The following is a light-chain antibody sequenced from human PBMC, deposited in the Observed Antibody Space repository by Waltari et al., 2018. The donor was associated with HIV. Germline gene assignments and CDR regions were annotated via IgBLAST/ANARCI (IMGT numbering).Light chain of an antibody. J-gene: IGLJ2*01. CDR1: RMAWAY. Sequence: SFELAQPPSVSVSPVQTASIPCPAPRMAWAYLNWYFHQSGRAPVLVISQTDKRPSGIAERFSGSKSGNTASLTISGAQAMDEGDYYCQAWDSTNVIFGGGTKLTVL. CDR2: QTD. V-gene: IGLV3-1*01. CDR3: QAWDSTNVI.